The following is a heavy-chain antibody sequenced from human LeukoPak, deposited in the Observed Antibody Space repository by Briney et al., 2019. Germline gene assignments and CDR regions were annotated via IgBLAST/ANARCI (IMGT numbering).Heavy chain of an antibody. CDR1: GFTFSNYA. D-gene: IGHD4-17*01. Sequence: GGSLTLSCAASGFTFSNYAMHWVRQAPGKGLEWVSGISYDGTMTYYSDSLKGRFTNSRDNSKNTLYLQMNSLRAEDTAVYYCARETTVTTFSDYWGQGTLVTVSS. CDR3: ARETTVTTFSDY. J-gene: IGHJ4*02. V-gene: IGHV3-30*04. CDR2: ISYDGTMT.